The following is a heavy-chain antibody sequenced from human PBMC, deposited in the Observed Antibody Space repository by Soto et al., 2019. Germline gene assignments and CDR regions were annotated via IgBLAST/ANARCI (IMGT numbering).Heavy chain of an antibody. CDR3: ARGRYCSGGRCYFDY. CDR2: IKQDGSEK. J-gene: IGHJ4*02. CDR1: GFTFSSYA. V-gene: IGHV3-7*04. Sequence: PGGSLRLSCAASGFTFSSYAMHWVRQAPGEGLEWVAIIKQDGSEKDYADSVKGRFTISRDNAKNSVYLQMNSLRAEDTAVYYCARGRYCSGGRCYFDYWGQGTPVTVSS. D-gene: IGHD2-15*01.